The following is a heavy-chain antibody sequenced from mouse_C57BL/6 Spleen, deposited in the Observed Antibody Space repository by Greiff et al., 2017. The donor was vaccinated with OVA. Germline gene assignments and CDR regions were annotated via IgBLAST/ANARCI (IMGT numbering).Heavy chain of an antibody. CDR2: IYPGDGDT. J-gene: IGHJ2*01. D-gene: IGHD1-1*01. CDR3: ARWGTTVVPDY. V-gene: IGHV1-80*01. Sequence: VQLVESGAELVKPGASVKISCKASGYAFSSYWMNWVKQRPGKGLEWIGQIYPGDGDTNYNGKFKGKATLTADKSSSTAYMQLSSLTSEDSAVYFCARWGTTVVPDYWGQGTTLTVSS. CDR1: GYAFSSYW.